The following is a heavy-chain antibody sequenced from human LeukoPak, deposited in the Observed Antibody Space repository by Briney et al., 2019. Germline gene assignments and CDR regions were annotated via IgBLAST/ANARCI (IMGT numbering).Heavy chain of an antibody. Sequence: SETLSLTCTVSGGSISSGSYYWSWIRQPAGKGLEWIGRIYTSGSTNYNPSLKSRVTISVDTSKNQFSLKLSSVTAADTAVYYCASEGSSSYYYYYYMDVWGKGTTVTVSS. CDR3: ASEGSSSYYYYYYMDV. CDR2: IYTSGST. CDR1: GGSISSGSYY. D-gene: IGHD6-6*01. J-gene: IGHJ6*03. V-gene: IGHV4-61*02.